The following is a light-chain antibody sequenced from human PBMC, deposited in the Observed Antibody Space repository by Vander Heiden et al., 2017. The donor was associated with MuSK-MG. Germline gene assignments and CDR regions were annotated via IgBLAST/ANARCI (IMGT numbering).Light chain of an antibody. CDR2: EVT. V-gene: IGLV2-8*01. Sequence: QSALTQPPSASGSPGQSVAISCTGTSGDVGAYASVSCYHQHPDNPLLLICYEVTQRPAGVPNRFSASKSATTASPTVSGLQAEDDAYYYCTSYGGSDNWLFGGGTKLTVL. CDR3: TSYGGSDNWL. CDR1: SGDVGAYAS. J-gene: IGLJ2*01.